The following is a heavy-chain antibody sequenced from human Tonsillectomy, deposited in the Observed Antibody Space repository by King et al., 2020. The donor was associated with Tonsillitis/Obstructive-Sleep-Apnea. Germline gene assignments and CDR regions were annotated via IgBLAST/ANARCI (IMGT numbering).Heavy chain of an antibody. D-gene: IGHD2-2*01. V-gene: IGHV3-48*03. J-gene: IGHJ3*02. CDR1: GFTFSSYE. CDR2: ISSRGSII. CDR3: ARDRYIVVIPAAVDAFDI. Sequence: VQLVESGGGLVQPGGSLRLSCAASGFTFSSYELTWVRQAPGKGLEWISFISSRGSIIYYADSVKGRFTISRDNAKNSLYLQMNRLRADDTAVYYCARDRYIVVIPAAVDAFDIWGQGTMVTVSA.